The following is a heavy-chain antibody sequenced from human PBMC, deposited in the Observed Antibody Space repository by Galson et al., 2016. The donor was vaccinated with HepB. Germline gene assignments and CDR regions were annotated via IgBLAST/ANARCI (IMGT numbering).Heavy chain of an antibody. Sequence: SLRLSCAASAFTFSSYPMSRVRQAPGKGLEWVSAISDGAGSTYYADSVKGRFTIFRDSSKNTMYLQMNSLRVEDTAVYYCARALWGQSCSSTSCVTGGLDYWGPGTLVTVSS. V-gene: IGHV3-23*01. CDR3: ARALWGQSCSSTSCVTGGLDY. D-gene: IGHD2-2*01. CDR2: ISDGAGST. CDR1: AFTFSSYP. J-gene: IGHJ4*02.